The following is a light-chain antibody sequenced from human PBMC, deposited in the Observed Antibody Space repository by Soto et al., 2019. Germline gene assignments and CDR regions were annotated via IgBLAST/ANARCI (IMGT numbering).Light chain of an antibody. J-gene: IGKJ5*01. Sequence: EIVLTQSPGPLSLSPGERATLSCRASQSVSSSYLAWYQQKPGQAPRLLIYGASSRATGIPDRFSGSGSGTDFTLTISRLEPEDFAMYYCQQYGRSPLVTFGQGTRLEIK. CDR1: QSVSSSY. CDR3: QQYGRSPLVT. CDR2: GAS. V-gene: IGKV3-20*01.